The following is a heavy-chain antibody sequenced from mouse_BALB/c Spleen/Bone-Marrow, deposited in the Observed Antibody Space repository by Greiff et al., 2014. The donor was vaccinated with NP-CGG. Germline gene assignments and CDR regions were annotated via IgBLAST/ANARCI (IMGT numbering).Heavy chain of an antibody. V-gene: IGHV1S56*01. Sequence: LQESGPELVKPGASVRISCKASGSTFTNYYIHWVKQMPGQGLEWIGWIYPGNVNSKYNEKFKGKATLTADKSSSTAYMQLSSLTSEDSAVYFCAREADWNFDYWGQGTPLTVSS. J-gene: IGHJ2*01. CDR3: AREADWNFDY. D-gene: IGHD4-1*01. CDR1: GSTFTNYY. CDR2: IYPGNVNS.